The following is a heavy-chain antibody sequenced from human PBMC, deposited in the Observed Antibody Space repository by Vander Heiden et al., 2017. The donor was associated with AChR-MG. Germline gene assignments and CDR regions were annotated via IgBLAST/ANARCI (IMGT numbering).Heavy chain of an antibody. CDR2: IYWNDDK. D-gene: IGHD5-18*01. Sequence: QITLKESGPTLVKPTQTLTLTCRFSGFSFTTSGVAVGWIRQPPGKALEWLALIYWNDDKRYSPSLTSRLTITKDTSKNQVVLTMTNMDPVDTATYYCARGDNYGTHWDYWGQGTLVTVSS. V-gene: IGHV2-5*01. CDR1: GFSFTTSGVA. J-gene: IGHJ4*02. CDR3: ARGDNYGTHWDY.